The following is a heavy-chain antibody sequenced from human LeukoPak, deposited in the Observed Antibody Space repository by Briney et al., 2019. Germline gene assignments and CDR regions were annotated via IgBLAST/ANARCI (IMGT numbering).Heavy chain of an antibody. D-gene: IGHD6-13*01. CDR3: ATRISSWYEHDAFDI. J-gene: IGHJ3*02. V-gene: IGHV1-58*02. Sequence: SVKVSCKASGFAFSSSAIQWVRQARGQRLEWIGWIVVGSGNTNYAQKFQERVTITRDMSTTTAYMELRSLRSEDTAVYYCATRISSWYEHDAFDIWGQGTMVTVSS. CDR2: IVVGSGNT. CDR1: GFAFSSSA.